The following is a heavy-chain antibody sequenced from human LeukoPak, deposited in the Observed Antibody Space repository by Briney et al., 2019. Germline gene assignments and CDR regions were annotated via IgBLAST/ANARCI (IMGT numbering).Heavy chain of an antibody. CDR3: ARGPMRNYYGSGRSPHNPGIYGMDV. D-gene: IGHD3-10*01. Sequence: PGGSLRLSCAASGFTFSSYGMHWVRQAPGKGLEWVAFIRYDGSNKYYADSVKGRFTISRDNSKNTLYLQMNSLRAEDTAVYYCARGPMRNYYGSGRSPHNPGIYGMDVWGQGTTVTVSS. V-gene: IGHV3-30*02. J-gene: IGHJ6*02. CDR2: IRYDGSNK. CDR1: GFTFSSYG.